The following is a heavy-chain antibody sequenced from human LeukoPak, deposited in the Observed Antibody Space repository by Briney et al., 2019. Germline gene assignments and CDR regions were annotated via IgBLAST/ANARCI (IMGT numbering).Heavy chain of an antibody. D-gene: IGHD5-18*01. CDR2: IHYNGNT. CDR3: ARGAMGGTNWFDP. V-gene: IGHV4-31*03. Sequence: SQTLSLTCTVSGGSISSGGYYWSWIRQHPGKGLEWIGYIHYNGNTYYNPSLKSRVTISVDTSKNQFSLKLNSVTAADTAVFYCARGAMGGTNWFDPWGQGTLVTVSS. J-gene: IGHJ5*02. CDR1: GGSISSGGYY.